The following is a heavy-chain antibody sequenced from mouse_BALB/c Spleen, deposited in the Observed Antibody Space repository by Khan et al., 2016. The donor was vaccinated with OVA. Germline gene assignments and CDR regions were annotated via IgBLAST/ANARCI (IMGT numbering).Heavy chain of an antibody. J-gene: IGHJ4*01. V-gene: IGHV2-6-4*01. CDR1: GFSLSRYN. Sequence: QVLLKESGPGLVAPSQSLSITCTVSGFSLSRYNIHWVRQPPGKGLEWLGMLWGGGDTEYNSTLKSRLSISQDNSKRQVFIKMNSLQTDDTAMYYCARAYYRYDGYYAMDYWGQGTSVTVSS. D-gene: IGHD2-14*01. CDR3: ARAYYRYDGYYAMDY. CDR2: LWGGGDT.